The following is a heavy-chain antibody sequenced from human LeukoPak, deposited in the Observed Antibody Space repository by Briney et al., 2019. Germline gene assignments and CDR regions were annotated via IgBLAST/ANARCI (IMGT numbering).Heavy chain of an antibody. Sequence: ASVKVSCKASGYTFTSYYMHWVRQAPGQGLEWMGIINPSGGSSSYAQKFQGRVTMTRDTSTSTVYMELSSLRSEDTAVYYCARMIEGATFDYWGQGTLVTVSS. CDR3: ARMIEGATFDY. CDR1: GYTFTSYY. D-gene: IGHD1-26*01. J-gene: IGHJ4*02. V-gene: IGHV1-46*01. CDR2: INPSGGSS.